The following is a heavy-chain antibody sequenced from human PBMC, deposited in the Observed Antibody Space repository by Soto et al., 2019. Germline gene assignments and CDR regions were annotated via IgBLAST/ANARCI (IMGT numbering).Heavy chain of an antibody. CDR1: GDSISSGNYY. CDR3: GRSRGVYYYYMDV. CDR2: IHYGGST. V-gene: IGHV4-31*03. J-gene: IGHJ6*03. Sequence: QVQLQESGPGLVRHSQTLSLTCTVSGDSISSGNYYWSWIRQHPGKGLEWIGYIHYGGSTYNNPSLKSRVIKSEDASKNQFSLKLTSVTAADTAVYYCGRSRGVYYYYMDVWGKGTTVTVSS. D-gene: IGHD1-26*01.